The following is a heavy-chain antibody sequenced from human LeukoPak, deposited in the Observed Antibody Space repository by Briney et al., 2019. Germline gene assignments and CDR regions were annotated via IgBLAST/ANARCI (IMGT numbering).Heavy chain of an antibody. Sequence: SETLSLTCTVSGGSISSTSYYWGWIRQPPGKGLEWMGNIYYSGSTYYNASLKSRVTISVDTSKKQFSLKLSSVTAADTAVYYCASLRALYCSGGSWHAFDYWGQGTLVTVSS. D-gene: IGHD2-15*01. J-gene: IGHJ4*02. CDR1: GGSISSTSYY. CDR2: IYYSGST. V-gene: IGHV4-39*01. CDR3: ASLRALYCSGGSWHAFDY.